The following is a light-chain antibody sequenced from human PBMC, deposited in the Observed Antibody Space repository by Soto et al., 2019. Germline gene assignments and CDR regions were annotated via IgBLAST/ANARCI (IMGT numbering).Light chain of an antibody. Sequence: QSVLTQPASVSGAPGQSITISCTGTSSDVGGYNLVSWYQQHPGKAPKLMIYEGSKRPSGVSNRFSGSKSGNTASLTISGLQAEDEAYYYCCSYAGSSTWVFGGGTKLTVL. J-gene: IGLJ3*02. CDR1: SSDVGGYNL. CDR3: CSYAGSSTWV. V-gene: IGLV2-23*01. CDR2: EGS.